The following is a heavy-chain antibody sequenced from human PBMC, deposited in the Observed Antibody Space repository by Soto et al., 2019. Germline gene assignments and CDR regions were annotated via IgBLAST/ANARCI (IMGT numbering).Heavy chain of an antibody. CDR2: IHGGGNSA. CDR1: GFTFSGYA. J-gene: IGHJ6*02. V-gene: IGHV3-23*01. Sequence: PGGSLRLSCAASGFTFSGYAMSWVRQAPGKGLEWVSVIHGGGNSAYYADSVKGRFTISRDNSKNTLYLQMSSLRGEDTAVYYCTTAPFSFITLPGTSFLIGMDVWGQGTTVTVSS. D-gene: IGHD3-10*01. CDR3: TTAPFSFITLPGTSFLIGMDV.